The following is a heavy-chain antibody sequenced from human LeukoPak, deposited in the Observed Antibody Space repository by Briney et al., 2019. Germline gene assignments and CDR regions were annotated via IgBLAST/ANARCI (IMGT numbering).Heavy chain of an antibody. CDR3: ARGSGAYSGSYYSWFDP. J-gene: IGHJ5*02. CDR2: INPYNGNT. V-gene: IGHV1-18*01. CDR1: GYTCTSYG. Sequence: GASVKVSCKASGYTCTSYGFSWVRQAPGQGLEWMGWINPYNGNTNYAQKLQGRVTMTTDTSTSTAYMELRSLRSDDTAVYYCARGSGAYSGSYYSWFDPWGQGTLVTVSS. D-gene: IGHD1-26*01.